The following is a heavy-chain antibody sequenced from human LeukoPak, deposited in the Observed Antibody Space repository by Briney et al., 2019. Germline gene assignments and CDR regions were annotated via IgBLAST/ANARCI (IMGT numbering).Heavy chain of an antibody. Sequence: GGSLRLSCAASGFTFSSYAMSWVRQAPGKGLEWVSAISSSGGSTYYADSVKGRFTISRDNSKTTLYLQMNSLRAEDTAVYYCAKDLAATYYYYYGMDVWGQGTTVTVSS. J-gene: IGHJ6*02. D-gene: IGHD2-15*01. CDR2: ISSSGGST. CDR1: GFTFSSYA. V-gene: IGHV3-23*01. CDR3: AKDLAATYYYYYGMDV.